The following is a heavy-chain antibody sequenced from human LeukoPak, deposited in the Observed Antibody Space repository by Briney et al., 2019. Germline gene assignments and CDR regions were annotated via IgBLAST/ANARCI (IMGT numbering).Heavy chain of an antibody. V-gene: IGHV3-30*02. Sequence: GGSLRLSCAASGFTFSTYGMHWVRQAPGKGLEWVAFIRNDGSNKYYADSVKGRFTISRDNSKNTLYLQMNSLRGEDTAVYYCAKDEASSGFDYWGQGTLVTVSS. CDR1: GFTFSTYG. CDR3: AKDEASSGFDY. CDR2: IRNDGSNK. D-gene: IGHD6-6*01. J-gene: IGHJ4*02.